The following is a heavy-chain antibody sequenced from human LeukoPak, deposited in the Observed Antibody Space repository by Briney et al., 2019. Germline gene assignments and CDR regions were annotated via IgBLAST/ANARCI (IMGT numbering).Heavy chain of an antibody. V-gene: IGHV4-31*03. J-gene: IGHJ4*02. CDR3: ASSNLGNYYFDY. CDR2: IYNSGNT. CDR1: GVSLSSGGYY. D-gene: IGHD1-1*01. Sequence: SETPSLTCTVSGVSLSSGGYYGSWISQHRGDCLELIGYIYNSGNTYYHPSLKSRVTISVDTSKNHFSLKLSSMTAAATAVYYCASSNLGNYYFDYWGQGTLVTVSS.